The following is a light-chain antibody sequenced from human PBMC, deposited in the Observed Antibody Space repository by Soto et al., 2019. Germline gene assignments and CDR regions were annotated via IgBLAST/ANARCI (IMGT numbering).Light chain of an antibody. Sequence: QSVLTQPASVSGSPGQSITISCTGTSSDVGGYSYVSWYQQHPGKAPKLMIYEVRNRPSGVSYRFSGSKSGNTASLTISGLQADDEADYYCSSYASSNTLLFGGGTKLTVL. CDR2: EVR. CDR3: SSYASSNTLL. V-gene: IGLV2-14*01. CDR1: SSDVGGYSY. J-gene: IGLJ2*01.